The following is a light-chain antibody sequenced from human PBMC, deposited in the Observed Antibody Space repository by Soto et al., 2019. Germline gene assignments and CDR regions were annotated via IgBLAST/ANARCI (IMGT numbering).Light chain of an antibody. J-gene: IGLJ1*01. CDR3: SSYSSSSSLYV. CDR1: SSDVGTYNY. CDR2: EVS. Sequence: QSALTQPASVSGSPGQSITISCTGTSSDVGTYNYVSWYQQHPGKAPKLMIYEVSNRPSGVSNRFSGSKSGNTASLTISGLQAEDEADYYCSSYSSSSSLYVVGTGTKLTVL. V-gene: IGLV2-14*01.